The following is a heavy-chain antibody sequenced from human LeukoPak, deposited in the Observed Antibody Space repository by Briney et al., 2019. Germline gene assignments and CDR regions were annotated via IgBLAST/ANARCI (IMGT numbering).Heavy chain of an antibody. CDR1: GESLSGYN. V-gene: IGHV4-34*01. J-gene: IGHJ4*02. CDR2: ISHSGIT. D-gene: IGHD5-18*01. CDR3: VRYGDY. Sequence: PSETLSLTCAVSGESLSGYNWNWIRQPPAKGLEWIAEISHSGITNYNPSLKSRVTISVDTSKNQFSLKLTSVTAADTAVYYCVRYGDYWGQGTLVTVSS.